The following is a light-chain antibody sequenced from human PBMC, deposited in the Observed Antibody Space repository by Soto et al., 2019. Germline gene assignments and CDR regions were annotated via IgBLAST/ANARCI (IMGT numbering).Light chain of an antibody. V-gene: IGKV3-15*01. CDR1: QSFSID. CDR2: GAS. Sequence: EIVMTQSPATLSVSPGERATLSCRASQSFSIDLAWYQHTPGQAPRLLIYGASTRATGIPVRFSGSASGTEFTLTISSLQSEDFTVYYCQQYNKWPLTFGQGTKVDIK. J-gene: IGKJ1*01. CDR3: QQYNKWPLT.